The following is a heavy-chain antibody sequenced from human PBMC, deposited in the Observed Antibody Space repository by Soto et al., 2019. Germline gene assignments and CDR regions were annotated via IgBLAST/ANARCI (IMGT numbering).Heavy chain of an antibody. CDR1: GFTFSSYG. CDR2: IIYDGSTK. D-gene: IGHD3-10*01. V-gene: IGHV3-30*18. CDR3: AKDRMGAGVRGYFDY. Sequence: QVQLVESGGGVVQPGRSLRLSCAASGFTFSSYGMHWVRQAPGKGLEWLAVIIYDGSTKYYADSVKGRFTISRDNSKSTLYLQMNSLRAEDTAVNYCAKDRMGAGVRGYFDYWGQGTLVTVSS. J-gene: IGHJ4*02.